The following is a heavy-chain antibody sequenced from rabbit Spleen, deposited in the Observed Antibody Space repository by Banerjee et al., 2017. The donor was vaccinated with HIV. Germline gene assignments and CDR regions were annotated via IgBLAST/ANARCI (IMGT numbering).Heavy chain of an antibody. V-gene: IGHV1S45*01. D-gene: IGHD1-1*01. CDR3: ARSSVGDINRFGL. CDR1: GVSFSRSYD. CDR2: IYIDSSET. J-gene: IGHJ2*01. Sequence: QQQLAESGGGLVKPEGSLTLTCTASGVSFSRSYDMCWVRQAPGKGLEWIGTIYIDSSETWYATWAKGRFTISKTSSTTVTLQMNSLTAADTATYFCARSSVGDINRFGLWGPGTLVTVS.